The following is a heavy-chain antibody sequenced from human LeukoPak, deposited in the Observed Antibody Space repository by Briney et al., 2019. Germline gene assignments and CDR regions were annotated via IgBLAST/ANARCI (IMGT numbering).Heavy chain of an antibody. CDR1: SYTFTNYG. CDR3: ARDQVFGYYYGSGSYWSPGLLFDP. Sequence: ASVKVSCKASSYTFTNYGITWVRQAPGQGLAWMGWISVYNGNTKYAQKIQGRVTMTTDTSTSTAYMELRSLRSDDTAVYYCARDQVFGYYYGSGSYWSPGLLFDPWGQGTLVTVSS. CDR2: ISVYNGNT. V-gene: IGHV1-18*01. D-gene: IGHD3-10*01. J-gene: IGHJ5*02.